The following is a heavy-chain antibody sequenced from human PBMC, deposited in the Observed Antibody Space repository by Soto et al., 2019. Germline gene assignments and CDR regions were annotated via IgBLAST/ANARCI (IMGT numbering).Heavy chain of an antibody. D-gene: IGHD6-13*01. CDR3: VRDSGAKLSSS. Sequence: ASVKVSFKASGGTFSSYRINWLRQAPGQGLEWVGGIVPIYRTADYAQKFQGRVTITADESARTSYMELRSLKSQDTAVYYCVRDSGAKLSSSWGQGTLVTVSS. CDR2: IVPIYRTA. CDR1: GGTFSSYR. V-gene: IGHV1-69*13. J-gene: IGHJ4*02.